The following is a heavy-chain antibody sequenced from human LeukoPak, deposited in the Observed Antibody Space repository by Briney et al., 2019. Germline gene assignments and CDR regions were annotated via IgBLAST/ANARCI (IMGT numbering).Heavy chain of an antibody. CDR1: GFTFSSYT. CDR3: ARDGGYSGYDLTY. D-gene: IGHD5-12*01. CDR2: INSNGGST. V-gene: IGHV3-64*01. Sequence: GGSLRLSCAASGFTFSSYTMHWVRQAPGKGLEYVSGINSNGGSTYYANSVKGRFTISRDNSKNTLYLQMGSLRAEDMAVYYCARDGGYSGYDLTYWGQGTLVTASP. J-gene: IGHJ4*02.